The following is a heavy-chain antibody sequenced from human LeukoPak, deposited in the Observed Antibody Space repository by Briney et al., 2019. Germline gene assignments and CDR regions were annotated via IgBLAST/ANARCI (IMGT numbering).Heavy chain of an antibody. CDR1: GYTFTGYY. CDR2: INPNSGGT. CDR3: AIVEPVGYCSGGTCYSVDY. D-gene: IGHD2-15*01. V-gene: IGHV1-2*02. Sequence: AASVKVSCKASGYTFTGYYIHWVRQAPGQGREWMGWINPNSGGTNYAQKFQGRVTMTRDTSISTAYMELSRLRSDDTAVFYCAIVEPVGYCSGGTCYSVDYWGQGTLVTVSS. J-gene: IGHJ4*02.